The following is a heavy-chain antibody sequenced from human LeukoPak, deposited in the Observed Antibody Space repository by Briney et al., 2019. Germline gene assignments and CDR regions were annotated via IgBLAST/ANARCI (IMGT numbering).Heavy chain of an antibody. V-gene: IGHV4-61*01. D-gene: IGHD6-25*01. CDR1: GDSVSSGSYY. J-gene: IGHJ5*02. CDR3: ARGRGSGYWFDP. Sequence: SETLSLTCTVSGDSVSSGSYYWSWLRQPLGKRLEWIGYIYYSGGTNHNPSLKSRVTVSLDTSKNQSSLKLTSVTAADTAVYYCARGRGSGYWFDPWGQGTLVTVSS. CDR2: IYYSGGT.